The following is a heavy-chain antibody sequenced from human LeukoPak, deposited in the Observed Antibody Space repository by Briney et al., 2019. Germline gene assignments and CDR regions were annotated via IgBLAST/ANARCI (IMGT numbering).Heavy chain of an antibody. V-gene: IGHV3-21*04. D-gene: IGHD3-22*01. Sequence: GGSLRLSCAASGFTFSSYSMNWVRQAPGKGLEWVSSISSSSSYIYYADSVKGRFTISRDNSKNTLYLQMNSLRAEDTAVYYCAKVVPSNYYDSSGYLYWGQGTLVTVSS. CDR2: ISSSSSYI. CDR3: AKVVPSNYYDSSGYLY. J-gene: IGHJ4*02. CDR1: GFTFSSYS.